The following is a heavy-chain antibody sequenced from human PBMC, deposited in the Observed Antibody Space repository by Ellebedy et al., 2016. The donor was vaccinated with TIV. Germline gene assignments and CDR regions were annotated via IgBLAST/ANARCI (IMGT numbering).Heavy chain of an antibody. CDR2: INWSGATF. J-gene: IGHJ3*01. CDR3: ARSRGFSYGNDAFDL. CDR1: GFTFEDFA. Sequence: PGGSLRLSCVVSGFTFEDFAFHWVRQAPGKGLEWVSGINWSGATFGHADSVKDRFTISRDNAKNTLYLQMDSLRVDDMALYFCARSRGFSYGNDAFDLWGQGTVVIVSS. V-gene: IGHV3-9*03. D-gene: IGHD5-18*01.